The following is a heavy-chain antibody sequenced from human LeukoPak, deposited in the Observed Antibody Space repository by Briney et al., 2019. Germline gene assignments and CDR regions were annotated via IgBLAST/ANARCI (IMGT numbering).Heavy chain of an antibody. J-gene: IGHJ6*02. CDR3: ARDGGSGSYYYYGMDV. Sequence: ASVKVSCKAYGYTFPGYYMHWVRQAPGQGLEWMGWINPNSGGTNYAQKFQGWVTMTRDTSISTAYMELSRLRSDDTAVYYCARDGGSGSYYYYGMDVWGQGTTVTVSS. CDR2: INPNSGGT. D-gene: IGHD3-10*01. V-gene: IGHV1-2*04. CDR1: GYTFPGYY.